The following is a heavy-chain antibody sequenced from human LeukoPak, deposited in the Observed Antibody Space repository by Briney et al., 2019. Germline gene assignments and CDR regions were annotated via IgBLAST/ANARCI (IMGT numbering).Heavy chain of an antibody. CDR3: ASRIIMTVGNSAFDI. CDR1: GGSISSSNW. J-gene: IGHJ3*02. Sequence: SGTLSLTCAVSGGSISSSNWWSWVRLPPGKGLEWIGEIYHSGSTNYNPSLKSRVTISVDKSKNQFSLKLSSVTAADTAVYYCASRIIMTVGNSAFDIWGQGTMVTVSS. D-gene: IGHD3-22*01. CDR2: IYHSGST. V-gene: IGHV4-4*02.